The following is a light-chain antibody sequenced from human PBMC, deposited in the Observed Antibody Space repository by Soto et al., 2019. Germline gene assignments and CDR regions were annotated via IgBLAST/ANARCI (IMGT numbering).Light chain of an antibody. J-gene: IGKJ1*01. CDR3: QQYNSYRA. CDR2: KAS. V-gene: IGKV1-5*03. Sequence: DVQVTQSPSTLSASVGDRVTITCRASQSISNWLAWHQQKPGKAPKLLIYKASSLESGVPSRFSGSGSGTEFTLTISSLQPDDFATYYCQQYNSYRAFGQGTKVEV. CDR1: QSISNW.